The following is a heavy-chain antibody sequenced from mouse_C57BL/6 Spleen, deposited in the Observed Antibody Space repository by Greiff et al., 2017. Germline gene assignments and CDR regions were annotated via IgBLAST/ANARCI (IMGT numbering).Heavy chain of an antibody. CDR1: GYTFTSYW. CDR2: IYPGNGDT. J-gene: IGHJ1*03. V-gene: IGHV1-5*01. D-gene: IGHD1-1*01. CDR3: TRSGYYYGSSWYFDV. Sequence: EVKVVESGTVLARPGASVKMSCKTSGYTFTSYWMHWVKQRPGQGLEWIGAIYPGNGDTNYNQKFKGKAKLAAVTSASTAYMELSRLTNEDSAVYYCTRSGYYYGSSWYFDVWGTGTTVTVSS.